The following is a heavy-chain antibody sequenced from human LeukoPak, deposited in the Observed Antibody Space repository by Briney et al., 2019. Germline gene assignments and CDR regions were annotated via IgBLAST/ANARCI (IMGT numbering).Heavy chain of an antibody. CDR2: INHSGST. J-gene: IGHJ6*03. CDR3: ARGLPNLTGYRRLYFYYYIDV. V-gene: IGHV4-34*01. Sequence: SETLSLTCAVYGGSLSGYYWTWIRQPPGKGLEWIGEINHSGSTNYNASLKSRVTISVDTSKNQLSLKVTSVIAADTAVYYCARGLPNLTGYRRLYFYYYIDVWGKGTTVTVSS. CDR1: GGSLSGYY. D-gene: IGHD3-9*01.